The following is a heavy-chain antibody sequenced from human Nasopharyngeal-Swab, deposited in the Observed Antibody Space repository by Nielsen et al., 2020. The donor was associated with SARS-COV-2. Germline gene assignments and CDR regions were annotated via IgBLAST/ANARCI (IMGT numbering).Heavy chain of an antibody. CDR2: TSGDGGEK. D-gene: IGHD1-26*01. CDR1: GFSFDTYG. Sequence: GESLKISCVDTGFSFDTYGMHWVRQAPGKGLEWLAFTSGDGGEKHYADSVKGRFTISRDNSKNTLYLQMNSLRAEDTAVYYCARDGIVGATTGLDYWGQGTLVTASS. CDR3: ARDGIVGATTGLDY. J-gene: IGHJ4*02. V-gene: IGHV3-30*03.